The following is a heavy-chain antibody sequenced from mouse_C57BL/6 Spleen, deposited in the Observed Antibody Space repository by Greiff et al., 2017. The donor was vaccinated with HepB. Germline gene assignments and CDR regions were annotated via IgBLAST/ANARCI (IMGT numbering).Heavy chain of an antibody. D-gene: IGHD1-1*01. CDR2: IYPGDGDT. CDR3: ARKNYGSSFDY. J-gene: IGHJ2*01. V-gene: IGHV1-82*01. Sequence: QVQLQQSGPELVKPGASVKISCKASGYAFSSSWMNWVKQRPGKGLEWIGRIYPGDGDTNYNGKFKGKATVTADKSSSTAYMQLSSLTSEDSAVYFCARKNYGSSFDYWGQGTTLTVSS. CDR1: GYAFSSSW.